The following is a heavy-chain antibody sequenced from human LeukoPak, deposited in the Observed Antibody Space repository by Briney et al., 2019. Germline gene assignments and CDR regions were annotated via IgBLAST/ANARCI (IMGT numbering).Heavy chain of an antibody. CDR3: ARAVAATKGSDAFDI. CDR2: ISSSSSYI. J-gene: IGHJ3*02. Sequence: GGSLRLSCAASGFTFSSYSMNWVRQAPGKGLEWVSSISSSSSYIYYADSVKGRFTISRDNAKNSLYLQMNSLRAEDTAVYYCARAVAATKGSDAFDIWGQGTMVTVSS. D-gene: IGHD2-15*01. V-gene: IGHV3-21*01. CDR1: GFTFSSYS.